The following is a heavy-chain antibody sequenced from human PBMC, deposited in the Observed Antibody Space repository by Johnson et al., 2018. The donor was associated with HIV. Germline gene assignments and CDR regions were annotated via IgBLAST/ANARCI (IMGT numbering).Heavy chain of an antibody. Sequence: QMQLVESGGGVVQPGTSLRLSCAASGFTFRSYGMHWVRQAPGKGLEWVAFIYYDGGNHYYADSLNGRFIISRDNSKNTLYLQMNSLRADDTAMYYCAKADTMAGDAFDIWGQGTMVTVSS. CDR1: GFTFRSYG. D-gene: IGHD2-2*01. V-gene: IGHV3-33*03. J-gene: IGHJ3*02. CDR2: IYYDGGNH. CDR3: AKADTMAGDAFDI.